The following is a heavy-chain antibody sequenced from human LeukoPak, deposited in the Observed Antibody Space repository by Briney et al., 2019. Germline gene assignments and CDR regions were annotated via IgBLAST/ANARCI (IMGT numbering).Heavy chain of an antibody. CDR2: ISGSGGST. CDR3: ARAGLRPDEDYFDY. J-gene: IGHJ4*02. CDR1: GFTFSSYA. D-gene: IGHD1-14*01. V-gene: IGHV3-23*01. Sequence: GGSLRLSCAASGFTFSSYAMSWVRQAPGKGLEWVSAISGSGGSTYYADSVKGRFTISRDNSKNPLYLQMNSLRAEDTAVYYCARAGLRPDEDYFDYWGQGTLVTVSS.